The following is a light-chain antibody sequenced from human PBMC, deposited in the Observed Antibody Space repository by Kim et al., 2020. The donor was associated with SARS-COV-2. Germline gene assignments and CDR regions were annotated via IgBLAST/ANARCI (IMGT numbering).Light chain of an antibody. V-gene: IGLV2-14*04. CDR3: SSYTSSSTV. CDR1: SRDVGGYTY. J-gene: IGLJ2*01. Sequence: PGQSTTTSCTGTSRDVGGYTYVSWYQQHQGKAPKLMFYDVSKRPSGVSNRFSGSKSGNTASLTISGLQAEDEADYYCSSYTSSSTVFGGGTKLTVL. CDR2: DVS.